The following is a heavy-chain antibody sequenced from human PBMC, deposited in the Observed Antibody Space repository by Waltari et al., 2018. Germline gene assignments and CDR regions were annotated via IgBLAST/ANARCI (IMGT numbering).Heavy chain of an antibody. CDR3: ARDEGGWYFNYFDY. Sequence: QVQLVESGGGVVQPGRSLRLYCAASGFTFSSYAMHWVRQAPGKGLEWVAVISYDGSNKYYADSVKGRFTISRDNSKNTLYLQMNSLRAEDTAVYYCARDEGGWYFNYFDYWGQGTLVTVSS. D-gene: IGHD6-19*01. J-gene: IGHJ4*02. CDR2: ISYDGSNK. CDR1: GFTFSSYA. V-gene: IGHV3-30*01.